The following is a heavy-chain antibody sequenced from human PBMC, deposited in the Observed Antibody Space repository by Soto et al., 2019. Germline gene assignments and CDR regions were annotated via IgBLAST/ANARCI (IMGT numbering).Heavy chain of an antibody. J-gene: IGHJ4*02. V-gene: IGHV3-7*01. CDR3: VRENYFDY. Sequence: EEQLVESGGGLVQPGGSLRLSCAGSGFIFRNYWMGWVRQAPGKRLEWVANIKQDGSETSYADSVKGRFTISRDNAKNSLYLQMSSLGADDTAVYCCVRENYFDYWGQGILVIVSS. CDR2: IKQDGSET. CDR1: GFIFRNYW.